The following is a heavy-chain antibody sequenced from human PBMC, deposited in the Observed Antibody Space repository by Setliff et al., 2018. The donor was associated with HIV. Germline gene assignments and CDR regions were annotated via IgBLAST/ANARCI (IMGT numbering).Heavy chain of an antibody. Sequence: PSETLSLTCAVYGGSFSDNYWSWIRQPPGKGLEWIGEINHRGRTNQSPSLGSRITISIDTSKNQFSLKLRSVTAADTAVYYCARVSSTYWYSIPRDYYYHMDVWGKGTTVTVSS. CDR2: INHRGRT. CDR1: GGSFSDNY. J-gene: IGHJ6*03. D-gene: IGHD2-8*02. CDR3: ARVSSTYWYSIPRDYYYHMDV. V-gene: IGHV4-34*01.